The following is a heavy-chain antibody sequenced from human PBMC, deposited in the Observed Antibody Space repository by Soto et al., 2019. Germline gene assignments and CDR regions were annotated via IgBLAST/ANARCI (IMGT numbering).Heavy chain of an antibody. CDR3: AKDQREYSSPDYYYYYGMDV. D-gene: IGHD6-6*01. J-gene: IGHJ6*02. CDR1: GFTFSSYA. V-gene: IGHV3-23*01. CDR2: ISGSGGST. Sequence: PGGSLRLSCAASGFTFSSYAMSWVRQAPGKGLEWVSAISGSGGSTYYADSVKGRFTISRDNSKNTLYLQMNSLRAEDTAVYYCAKDQREYSSPDYYYYYGMDVWGQGTTVTVS.